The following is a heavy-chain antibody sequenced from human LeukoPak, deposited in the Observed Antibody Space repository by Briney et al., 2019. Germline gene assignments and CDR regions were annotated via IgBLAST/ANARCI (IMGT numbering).Heavy chain of an antibody. J-gene: IGHJ3*02. CDR2: IGTAGDT. Sequence: GGSLRLSCAASGFTFSSYDMHWVRHATGKGLEWVSAIGTAGDTYYPGSVKGRFTISRENAKNSLYLQMNSLRAGDTAVYYCARGSHLSAFDIWGQGTMVTVSS. CDR3: ARGSHLSAFDI. V-gene: IGHV3-13*01. CDR1: GFTFSSYD. D-gene: IGHD3-3*02.